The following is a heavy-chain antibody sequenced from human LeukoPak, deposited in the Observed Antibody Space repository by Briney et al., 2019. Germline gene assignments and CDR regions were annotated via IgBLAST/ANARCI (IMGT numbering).Heavy chain of an antibody. V-gene: IGHV4-39*07. D-gene: IGHD3-10*01. CDR1: GDSISTSNSY. CDR3: ARDWGGEDY. Sequence: PSETLSLTCTVSGDSISTSNSYWGWIRQPPGKGLEWIGSIYYSGSTYYNPSLKSRVTISVDTSKNQFSLKLSSVTAADTAVYYCARDWGGEDYWGQGTLVTVSS. CDR2: IYYSGST. J-gene: IGHJ4*02.